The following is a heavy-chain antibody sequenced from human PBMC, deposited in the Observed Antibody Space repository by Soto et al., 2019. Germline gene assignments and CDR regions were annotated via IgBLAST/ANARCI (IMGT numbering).Heavy chain of an antibody. Sequence: ASVKVSCKASGYTFTSYGISWVRQAPGQGLEWMGWISAYNGNTNYAQKLQGRVTMTTDTSTSTAYMELRSLRSDDTAVYYCARVAITIFGVVISLNDYWGQGTLVTVSS. J-gene: IGHJ4*02. CDR3: ARVAITIFGVVISLNDY. D-gene: IGHD3-3*01. V-gene: IGHV1-18*01. CDR2: ISAYNGNT. CDR1: GYTFTSYG.